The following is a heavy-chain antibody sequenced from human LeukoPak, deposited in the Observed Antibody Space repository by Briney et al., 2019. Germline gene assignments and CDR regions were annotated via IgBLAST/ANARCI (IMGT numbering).Heavy chain of an antibody. Sequence: SETLSLTCTVSGGSISSYYWSWIRQPPGKGLEWIGYIYYSGSANYNPSLKSRVTISVDTSKNQFSLKLSSVTAADTAVYYCARRSADKQWLPWIDYWGQGTLVTVSS. V-gene: IGHV4-59*08. CDR1: GGSISSYY. CDR2: IYYSGSA. CDR3: ARRSADKQWLPWIDY. J-gene: IGHJ4*02. D-gene: IGHD6-19*01.